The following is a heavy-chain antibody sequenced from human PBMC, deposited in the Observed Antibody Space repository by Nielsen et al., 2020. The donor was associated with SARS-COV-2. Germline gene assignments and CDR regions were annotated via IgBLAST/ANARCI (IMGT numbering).Heavy chain of an antibody. CDR1: GFTFGSSW. Sequence: GGSLRLSCAASGFTFGSSWMHWVRQAPGKGLVWVSRINSDGRTTTYADSVKGRFTISRDNAKNTLYLQMNSLGAEDTAVYYCARAKFYDSGVDPWGQGTLVTVSS. J-gene: IGHJ5*02. CDR2: INSDGRTT. D-gene: IGHD5/OR15-5a*01. V-gene: IGHV3-74*01. CDR3: ARAKFYDSGVDP.